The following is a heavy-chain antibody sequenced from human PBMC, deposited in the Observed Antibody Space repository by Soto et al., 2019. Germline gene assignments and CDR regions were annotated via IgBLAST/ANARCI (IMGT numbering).Heavy chain of an antibody. CDR2: INAGNGNT. V-gene: IGHV1-3*01. CDR1: GYTFTSYA. Sequence: QVQLVQSGAEVKKPGASVKVSCKASGYTFTSYAMHWVRQAPGQRLEWMGWINAGNGNTKYSQKFQGRVTITRDTPASTAYMELSIMRAEDTVVYYCARGQGDLLLYYVFDYWGQGTLVTVSS. D-gene: IGHD2-2*02. CDR3: ARGQGDLLLYYVFDY. J-gene: IGHJ4*02.